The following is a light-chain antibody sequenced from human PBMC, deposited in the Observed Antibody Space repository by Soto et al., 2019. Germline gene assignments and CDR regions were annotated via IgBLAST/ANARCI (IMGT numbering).Light chain of an antibody. CDR2: EVD. J-gene: IGLJ3*02. Sequence: QSALTQPASVSGSPGQSITISCSGTTSDVGIYNLVSWYQQHPGKAPKLVIYEVDKRPSGVSNRFSGSRSGNTASLTISGLQSEDEADYDCSSYAGSRWVFGGGTQLTVL. V-gene: IGLV2-23*02. CDR3: SSYAGSRWV. CDR1: TSDVGIYNL.